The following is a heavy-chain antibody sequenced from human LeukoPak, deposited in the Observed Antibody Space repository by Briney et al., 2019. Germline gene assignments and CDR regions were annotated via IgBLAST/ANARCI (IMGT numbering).Heavy chain of an antibody. V-gene: IGHV4-34*01. J-gene: IGHJ4*02. CDR3: ARGYSGSYFPFGY. CDR1: GGSFSGYY. Sequence: PSETLSLTCAVYGGSFSGYYWSWIRQPPGKGLEWIGEINHSGSTNYNPSLKSRVTISVDTSKNQFSLKLSSVTAADTAVYYCARGYSGSYFPFGYWGQGTLVTVSS. CDR2: INHSGST. D-gene: IGHD1-26*01.